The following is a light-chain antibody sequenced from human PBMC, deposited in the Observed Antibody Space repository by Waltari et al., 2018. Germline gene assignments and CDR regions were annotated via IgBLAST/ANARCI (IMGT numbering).Light chain of an antibody. CDR2: KIS. CDR3: MQATQFPWT. V-gene: IGKV2-24*01. J-gene: IGKJ1*01. Sequence: EIVMITTPLSSPVTLGQAASIYGIQSESLVHKAGTSYLSWLHQRPGQPPRLLIYKISNRFSGVPDRFSGSGAGTDFTLRISRVEAEDVGVYYCMQATQFPWTFGQGTKVVIK. CDR1: ESLVHKAGTSY.